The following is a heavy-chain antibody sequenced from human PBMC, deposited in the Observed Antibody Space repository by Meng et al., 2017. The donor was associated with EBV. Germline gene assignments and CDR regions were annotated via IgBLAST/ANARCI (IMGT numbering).Heavy chain of an antibody. CDR1: GFSFNTYG. J-gene: IGHJ5*01. CDR2: IGGSGGII. D-gene: IGHD2-15*01. Sequence: VRLLDAGGALVQPGGALRLSCTVSGFSFNTYGVAWVRQAPGKGPEWVAGIGGSGGIINYADSVKGRFTISTDKSKNTLFLQMNSLRVEDTAIYYCAKSRGWDLLAWLDSWGHGTLVTASS. CDR3: AKSRGWDLLAWLDS. V-gene: IGHV3-23*01.